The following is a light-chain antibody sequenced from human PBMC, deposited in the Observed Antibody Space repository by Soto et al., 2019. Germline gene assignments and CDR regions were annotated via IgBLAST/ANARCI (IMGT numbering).Light chain of an antibody. V-gene: IGLV2-11*01. Sequence: QSALTQPRSVSGSPGQSVTISCPGTSSDVGGYNYVSWYQQHPGKAPKLMIYDVSKRPSGVPDRFSGSKSGNTASLTISGLQAEDEADYYFCSYAGSDGWVFGGGTKLTVL. CDR1: SSDVGGYNY. J-gene: IGLJ3*02. CDR3: CSYAGSDGWV. CDR2: DVS.